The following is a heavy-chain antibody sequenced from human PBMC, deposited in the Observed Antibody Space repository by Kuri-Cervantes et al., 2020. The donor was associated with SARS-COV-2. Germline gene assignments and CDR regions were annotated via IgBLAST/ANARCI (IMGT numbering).Heavy chain of an antibody. CDR1: GFTFSSYA. V-gene: IGHV3-23*01. CDR3: AKSGGVVILYYCYYHMDV. CDR2: ISGSGGST. D-gene: IGHD3-3*01. Sequence: ETLSLTCAASGFTFSSYAMSWVHQAPGKGLEWVSAISGSGGSTYYADSVKGRFTISRDNSKNTLYLQMNSLRAEDTAVYYCAKSGGVVILYYCYYHMDVWGKGTTVTVSS. J-gene: IGHJ6*03.